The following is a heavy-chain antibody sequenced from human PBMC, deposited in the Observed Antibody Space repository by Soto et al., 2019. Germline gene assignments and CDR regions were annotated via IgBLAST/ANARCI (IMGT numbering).Heavy chain of an antibody. J-gene: IGHJ5*02. CDR1: GFTFSSYW. D-gene: IGHD7-27*01. CDR3: ARDRVTGEGNWFDP. V-gene: IGHV3-7*01. Sequence: GGSLRLSCAASGFTFSSYWMSWVRQAPGKGLEWVANIKQDGSEKYYVDSVKGRFTISRDNAKNSLYMQMNSQRAEDTAVYYCARDRVTGEGNWFDPWGQGTLVTVSS. CDR2: IKQDGSEK.